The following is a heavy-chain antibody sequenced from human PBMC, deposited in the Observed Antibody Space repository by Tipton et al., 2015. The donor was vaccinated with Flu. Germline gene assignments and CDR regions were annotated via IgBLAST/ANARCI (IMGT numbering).Heavy chain of an antibody. J-gene: IGHJ4*02. D-gene: IGHD3-3*01. CDR1: GYSFTSYW. CDR3: AKWGTYYDFWSLSDY. CDR2: IYPGDSKI. Sequence: QLVQSGAEVKKPGESLRISCKGSGYSFTSYWIGWVRQMPGKGLEWTGIIYPGDSKIKYSPSFQGRVTISADKSISTAYLQWSSLKASDTAIYYCAKWGTYYDFWSLSDYWGQGTLVTVSS. V-gene: IGHV5-51*01.